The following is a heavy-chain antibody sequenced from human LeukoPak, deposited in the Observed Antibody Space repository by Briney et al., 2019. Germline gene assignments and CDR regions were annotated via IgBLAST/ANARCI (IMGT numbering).Heavy chain of an antibody. J-gene: IGHJ3*02. V-gene: IGHV4-61*02. CDR2: IYTSGST. CDR3: AREILQHDAFDI. CDR1: GGSISSGSYY. Sequence: PSETLSLTCTVSGGSISSGSYYWRWIRQPAGKGLEWIGRIYTSGSTNYNPSLKSRVTISVDTSKNQFSLKLSSVTAADTAVYYCAREILQHDAFDIWGQGTMVTVSS. D-gene: IGHD1-1*01.